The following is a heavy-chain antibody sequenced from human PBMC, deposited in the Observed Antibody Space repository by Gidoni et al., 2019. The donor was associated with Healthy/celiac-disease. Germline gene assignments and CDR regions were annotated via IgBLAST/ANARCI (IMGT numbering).Heavy chain of an antibody. CDR3: ARDRQGFGELDYYGMDV. CDR1: GFTFGSYG. Sequence: QVQLVESGGGVVQPGRSLRLSCAASGFTFGSYGMHWVRQAPGKGLEWVAVIWYDGSNKYYADSVKGRFTISRDNSKNTLYLQMNSLRAEDTAVYYCARDRQGFGELDYYGMDVWGQGTTVTVSS. CDR2: IWYDGSNK. V-gene: IGHV3-33*01. J-gene: IGHJ6*02. D-gene: IGHD3-10*01.